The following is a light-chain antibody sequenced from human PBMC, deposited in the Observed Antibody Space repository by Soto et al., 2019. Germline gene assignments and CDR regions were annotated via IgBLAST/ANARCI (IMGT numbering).Light chain of an antibody. Sequence: LRSPEVEDRATVTCRASQGISSFLAWYQQQPGKAPKLLIYGASTLQSGVPSRFTGSGSGTEFTLTITCLQPENFAPYYCQQPSSCPIPFAPGTRVAIK. J-gene: IGKJ3*01. CDR2: GAS. V-gene: IGKV1-9*01. CDR3: QQPSSCPIP. CDR1: QGISSF.